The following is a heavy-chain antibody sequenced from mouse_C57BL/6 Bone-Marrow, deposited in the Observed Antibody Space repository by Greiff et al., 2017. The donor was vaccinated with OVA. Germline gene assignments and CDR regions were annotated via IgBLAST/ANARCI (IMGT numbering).Heavy chain of an antibody. CDR3: TTRGTREYLDY. Sequence: VQLQQSGAELVRPGASVKLSCTASGFNIKDDYMHWVKQRPEQGLEWIGWIDPENGDTEYASRFQGKATITSDTSSNTAYLQLSSLTSEDTAVYYCTTRGTREYLDYWGQGTTLTVSS. CDR2: IDPENGDT. V-gene: IGHV14-4*01. D-gene: IGHD1-1*01. J-gene: IGHJ2*01. CDR1: GFNIKDDY.